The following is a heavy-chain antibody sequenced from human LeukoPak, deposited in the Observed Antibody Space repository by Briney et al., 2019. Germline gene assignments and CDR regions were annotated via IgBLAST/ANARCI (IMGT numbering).Heavy chain of an antibody. CDR2: FYYSGAT. Sequence: NTSETLSLTCTVSGGSITSSYWSWLRQPPGKGLQWIGYFYYSGATNYNPSLKSRVTISVDTSKTQLSLKMTSMIAADTAVYYCARVGPNSIAVAGTGPVYWGQGTLVTVSS. J-gene: IGHJ4*02. D-gene: IGHD6-19*01. CDR3: ARVGPNSIAVAGTGPVY. V-gene: IGHV4-59*08. CDR1: GGSITSSY.